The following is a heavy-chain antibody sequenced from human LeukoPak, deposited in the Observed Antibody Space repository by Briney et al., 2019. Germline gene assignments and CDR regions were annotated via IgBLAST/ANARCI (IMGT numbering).Heavy chain of an antibody. CDR1: GGSFSGYY. CDR2: INHSGST. Sequence: SETLSLTCAVYGGSFSGYYWSWLRQPPGKGLEWIGEINHSGSTNYNPSLKSRVTISVDTSKNQFSLKLSSVTAADTAVYYCASSRVVRGVIDYWGQGTLVTVSS. J-gene: IGHJ4*02. V-gene: IGHV4-34*01. CDR3: ASSRVVRGVIDY. D-gene: IGHD3-10*01.